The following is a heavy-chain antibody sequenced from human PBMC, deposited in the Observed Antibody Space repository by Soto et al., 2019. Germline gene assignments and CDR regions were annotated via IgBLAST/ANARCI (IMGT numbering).Heavy chain of an antibody. CDR1: EGTFNSYA. CDR2: IIPYYNTL. V-gene: IGHV1-69*01. J-gene: IGHJ4*02. Sequence: QAQVVQSGAEVRKPGSSVKLSCKASEGTFNSYAIAWVRQAPGQGLEWMGGIIPYYNTLNYAQKFQDRVPITAVDATNTVYMELSSLRSDDTAVYFCASGASRWYPYFFDSWDQGTLVTVSS. CDR3: ASGASRWYPYFFDS. D-gene: IGHD6-13*01.